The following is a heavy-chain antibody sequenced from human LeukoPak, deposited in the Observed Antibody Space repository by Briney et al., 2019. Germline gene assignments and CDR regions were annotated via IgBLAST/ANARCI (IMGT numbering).Heavy chain of an antibody. CDR3: ARAGRGYYFDY. Sequence: SGTLSLTCAVSGGSISSGGYYWSWIRQHPGKGLEWIGYIYYSGSTYYNPSLKSRVTISVDTSKNQFSLKLSSVTAADTAVYYCARAGRGYYFDYWGQGTLVTVSS. CDR1: GGSISSGGYY. J-gene: IGHJ4*02. CDR2: IYYSGST. D-gene: IGHD1-26*01. V-gene: IGHV4-31*11.